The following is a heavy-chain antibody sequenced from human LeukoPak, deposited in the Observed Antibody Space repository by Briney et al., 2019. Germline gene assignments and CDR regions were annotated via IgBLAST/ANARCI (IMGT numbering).Heavy chain of an antibody. D-gene: IGHD3-3*01. CDR3: ARLREIPVFGVVTKSTSYFDY. CDR2: IKQDRSEK. CDR1: GFTFSDYY. Sequence: GGSLRLSCAASGFTFSDYYMSWVRQAPGKGLELVANIKQDRSEKYYVDSVRGRFTISRDNAKNSLYLQMNSLRAEDTAVYYCARLREIPVFGVVTKSTSYFDYWGQGTLVTVSS. J-gene: IGHJ4*02. V-gene: IGHV3-7*01.